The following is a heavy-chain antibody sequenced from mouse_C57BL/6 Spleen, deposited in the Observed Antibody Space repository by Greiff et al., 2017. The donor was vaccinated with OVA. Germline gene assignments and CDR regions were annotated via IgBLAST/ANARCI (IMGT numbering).Heavy chain of an antibody. CDR2: INPNYGTT. V-gene: IGHV1-39*01. CDR1: GYSFTDYN. Sequence: EVQVVESGPELVKPGASVKISCKASGYSFTDYNMNWVKQSNGKSLEWIGVINPNYGTTSYNQKFKGKATLTVDQSSSPAYMQLHSLTSADSAVYDWARETKLGRGLFADGGEGTLVTVSA. J-gene: IGHJ3*01. D-gene: IGHD4-1*01. CDR3: ARETKLGRGLFAD.